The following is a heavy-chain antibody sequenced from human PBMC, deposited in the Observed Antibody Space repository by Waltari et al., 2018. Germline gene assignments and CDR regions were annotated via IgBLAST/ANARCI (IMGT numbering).Heavy chain of an antibody. CDR1: GITFSACA. V-gene: IGHV3-23*01. J-gene: IGHJ4*02. CDR3: AKETLRWFDY. D-gene: IGHD5-12*01. CDR2: INDGGGST. Sequence: EVQLLESGGGLVQPGGSLRLPGVVPGITFSACAMSWVRQAPGKGLEWVSGINDGGGSTYYADSVKGRFTISRDNSRKMLFLQMSGLRAEDTAIYYCAKETLRWFDYWGQGTLVAVSS.